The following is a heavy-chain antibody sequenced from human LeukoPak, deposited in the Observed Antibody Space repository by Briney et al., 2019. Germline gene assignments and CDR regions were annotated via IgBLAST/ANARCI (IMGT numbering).Heavy chain of an antibody. CDR2: INTIVRDS. J-gene: IGHJ4*02. Sequence: ASVKVSCKASGYTFTHYALNWLRRAPRQGLKCWGWINTIVRDSAYAQTFTGRIVFSLATSVSPATLQIRNLKAEDTALYYCARVYYDMSGYYSLDYWGQGTLVTVSS. CDR1: GYTFTHYA. D-gene: IGHD3-22*01. CDR3: ARVYYDMSGYYSLDY. V-gene: IGHV7-4-1*02.